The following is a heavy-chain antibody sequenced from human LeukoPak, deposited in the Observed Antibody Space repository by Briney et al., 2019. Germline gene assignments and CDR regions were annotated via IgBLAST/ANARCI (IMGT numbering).Heavy chain of an antibody. CDR1: GYSFTSYW. V-gene: IGHV5-51*01. Sequence: GESLKISCKGSGYSFTSYWIGWVRQMPGKGLEWMGIIYPGDSDTRYSPSFQGQVTTSADKSISTAYLQWSSLKASDTAMYYYARLLYCSSTSCSPFDYWGQGTLVTVSS. CDR2: IYPGDSDT. D-gene: IGHD2-2*01. J-gene: IGHJ4*02. CDR3: ARLLYCSSTSCSPFDY.